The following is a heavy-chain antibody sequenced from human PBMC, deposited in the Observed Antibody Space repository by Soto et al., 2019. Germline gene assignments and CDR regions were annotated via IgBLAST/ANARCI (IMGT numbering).Heavy chain of an antibody. CDR1: GFTFSSYS. Sequence: PGGSLRLSCAASGFTFSSYSMNWVRQAPGKGLEWVSSISSSSSYIYYADSVKGRFTISRDNAKNSLYLQMNSLRAEDTAVYYCARSPLIYQLPYYYYGMDVWGQGTTVTVSS. D-gene: IGHD2-2*01. V-gene: IGHV3-21*01. CDR2: ISSSSSYI. J-gene: IGHJ6*02. CDR3: ARSPLIYQLPYYYYGMDV.